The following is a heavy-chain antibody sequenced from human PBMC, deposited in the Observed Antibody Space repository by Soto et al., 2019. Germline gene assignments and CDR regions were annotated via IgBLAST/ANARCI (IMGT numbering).Heavy chain of an antibody. V-gene: IGHV1-18*04. J-gene: IGHJ6*02. CDR1: GYTFTSYG. CDR3: ARDTSVTTGDYYYYGMDV. Sequence: ASVKVSCKASGYTFTSYGISWVRQAPGQGLEWMGWISAYNGNTNYAQKLQGRVTMTTDTSTSTAYMELRSLRSDDTAVYYCARDTSVTTGDYYYYGMDVWGQGTTVTVSS. CDR2: ISAYNGNT. D-gene: IGHD4-4*01.